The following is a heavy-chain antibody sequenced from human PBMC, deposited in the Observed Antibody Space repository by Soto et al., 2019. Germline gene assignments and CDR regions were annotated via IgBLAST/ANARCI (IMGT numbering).Heavy chain of an antibody. CDR1: GGSISSGGYS. V-gene: IGHV4-30-2*01. J-gene: IGHJ6*02. CDR2: IYHSGST. D-gene: IGHD3-10*01. CDR3: ARGYGSGSYYPDYYYYYGMDV. Sequence: PSETLSLTCAVSGGSISSGGYSWSWIRQPPGKGLEWIGYIYHSGSTYYNPSLKSRVTISVDRSKNQFSLKLSSVTAADTAVYYCARGYGSGSYYPDYYYYYGMDVWGQGTTVTVS.